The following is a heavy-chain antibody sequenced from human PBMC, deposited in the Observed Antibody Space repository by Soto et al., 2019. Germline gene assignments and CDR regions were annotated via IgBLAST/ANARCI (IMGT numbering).Heavy chain of an antibody. CDR1: GFSFTSYW. V-gene: IGHV3-74*01. D-gene: IGHD3-22*01. Sequence: PGGSLRLSCAASGFSFTSYWMHWVRQAPGKGLVWVSRINGDGSSTSYADSVKGRFTIPRDNAKNTLFLQMNSLRAEDTAVYYCTTSAYYFDYSRYRGYFDLWGRGTLVTVSS. J-gene: IGHJ2*01. CDR3: TTSAYYFDYSRYRGYFDL. CDR2: INGDGSST.